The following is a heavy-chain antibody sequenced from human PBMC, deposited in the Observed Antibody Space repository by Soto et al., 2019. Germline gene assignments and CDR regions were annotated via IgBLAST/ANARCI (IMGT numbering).Heavy chain of an antibody. Sequence: SETLSLTCTVSGGSISSGDYYWSWIRQPPGKGLEWIGYIYYSGSTDYNPSLKSRVTISLDTSKNQFSLKLSSVTAADTAVYYCARVLLLAVAMYLFAYWGQGTLVTVSS. CDR2: IYYSGST. D-gene: IGHD2-2*01. V-gene: IGHV4-30-4*01. CDR1: GGSISSGDYY. CDR3: ARVLLLAVAMYLFAY. J-gene: IGHJ4*01.